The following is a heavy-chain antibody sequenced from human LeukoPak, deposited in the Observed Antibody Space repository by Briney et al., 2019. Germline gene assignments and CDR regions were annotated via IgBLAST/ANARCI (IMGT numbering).Heavy chain of an antibody. J-gene: IGHJ3*02. CDR3: ARHRYYYDSSGSRAFDI. CDR1: GGSFSGYY. V-gene: IGHV4-34*01. CDR2: INHSGST. D-gene: IGHD3-22*01. Sequence: SETLSLTCAVYGGSFSGYYWSWIRRPPGEGLEWIGEINHSGSTNYNPSLKSRVTISVDTSKNQFSLKLSSVTAADTAVYYCARHRYYYDSSGSRAFDIWGQGTMVTVSS.